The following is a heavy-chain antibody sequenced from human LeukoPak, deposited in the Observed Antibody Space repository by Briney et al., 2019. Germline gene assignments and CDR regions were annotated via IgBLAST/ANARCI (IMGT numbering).Heavy chain of an antibody. V-gene: IGHV4-59*08. D-gene: IGHD3-10*01. CDR2: IYYSGST. J-gene: IGHJ5*02. CDR1: GVSISSYY. CDR3: ARNYGSGSYPRFNWFDP. Sequence: SETLSLTCTVSGVSISSYYWSWIRQPPGKGLEWIGYIYYSGSTNYNPSLKSRVTISVDTSKNQFSLKLSSVTAADTAVYYCARNYGSGSYPRFNWFDPWGQGTLVTVSS.